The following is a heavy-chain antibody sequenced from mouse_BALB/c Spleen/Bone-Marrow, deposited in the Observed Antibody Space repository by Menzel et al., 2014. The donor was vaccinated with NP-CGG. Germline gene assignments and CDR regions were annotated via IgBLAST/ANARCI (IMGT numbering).Heavy chain of an antibody. Sequence: EVQVVESGPELVKPGTSVKISCKTSGYTFTEYTMHWVKQSHGKSLEWIGGINPNNGGTSYNQKFKGKATLTVDKSSSTAYMELRSLTSEDSAVYYCARRGHYYGVYAIDYWGQGTTVTVSS. V-gene: IGHV1-18*01. CDR1: GYTFTEYT. CDR3: ARRGHYYGVYAIDY. CDR2: INPNNGGT. D-gene: IGHD1-2*01. J-gene: IGHJ4*01.